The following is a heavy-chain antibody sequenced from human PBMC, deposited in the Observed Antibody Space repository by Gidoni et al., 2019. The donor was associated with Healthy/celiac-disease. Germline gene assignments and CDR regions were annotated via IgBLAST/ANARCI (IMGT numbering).Heavy chain of an antibody. J-gene: IGHJ3*02. CDR3: ARGYYYDSSGYYVMDDAFDI. CDR2: IYYSGST. CDR1: GGSISRYY. V-gene: IGHV4-59*01. Sequence: QVQLQESGPGLVKPSETLSLTCPVSGGSISRYYWSWIRQPPGKGLEWIGYIYYSGSTNYNPSLKSRVTISVDTSKNQFSLKLSSVTAADTAVYYCARGYYYDSSGYYVMDDAFDIWGQGTMVTVSS. D-gene: IGHD3-22*01.